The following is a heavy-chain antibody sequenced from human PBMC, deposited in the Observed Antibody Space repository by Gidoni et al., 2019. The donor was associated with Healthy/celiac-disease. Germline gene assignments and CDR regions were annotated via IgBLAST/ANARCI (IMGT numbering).Heavy chain of an antibody. D-gene: IGHD4-4*01. Sequence: QVQLQESGPGLVKPSETLSLTCTVSGGSISSYYWSWIRHPAGKGLEWIRRIYTSVSTNYTPSLTSRVTMSVDTSKNQFSLKLSSVTAADTAVYYCARDLDYSNYAYYYYGMDVWGQGTTVTVSS. CDR1: GGSISSYY. CDR3: ARDLDYSNYAYYYYGMDV. V-gene: IGHV4-4*07. CDR2: IYTSVST. J-gene: IGHJ6*02.